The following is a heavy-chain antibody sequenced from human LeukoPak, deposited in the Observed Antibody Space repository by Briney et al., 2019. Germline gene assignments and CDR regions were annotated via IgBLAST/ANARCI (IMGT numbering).Heavy chain of an antibody. J-gene: IGHJ5*02. Sequence: SETLSLTCAVYGGSFSGYYWSWIRDPPRKGLERIGEINHSGSTNYNPSLKSRVTISVDTSKNQFSLKLSSVTAAHTAVYYCARAPQRSYQHNWFDPWGQGTLVTVPS. V-gene: IGHV4-34*01. CDR2: INHSGST. D-gene: IGHD2-21*01. CDR1: GGSFSGYY. CDR3: ARAPQRSYQHNWFDP.